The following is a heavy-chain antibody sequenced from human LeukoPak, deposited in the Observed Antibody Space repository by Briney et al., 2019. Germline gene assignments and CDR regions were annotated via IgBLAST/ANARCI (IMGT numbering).Heavy chain of an antibody. Sequence: GRSLRLSCAASGFTFSSYGMHWVRQAPGKGPEWVAVIWYDGSNKYYADSVKGRFTISRDNSKNTLYLQMNSLRAEDTAVYYCARAASSGPAYYFDYWGQGTLVTVSS. D-gene: IGHD2-2*01. CDR3: ARAASSGPAYYFDY. J-gene: IGHJ4*02. V-gene: IGHV3-33*01. CDR2: IWYDGSNK. CDR1: GFTFSSYG.